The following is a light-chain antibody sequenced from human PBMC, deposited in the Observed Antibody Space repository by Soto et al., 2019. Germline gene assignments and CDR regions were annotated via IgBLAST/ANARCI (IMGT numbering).Light chain of an antibody. Sequence: SYELTQPPSVSVSPGQTASITCSGDKLGDKYSCWYQQKPGQSPVLVIYEDRKRPPGIPERFSGSKSGNTATLTISGTQAMDEADYYCQAWDSSTPVVFGGGTKLTVL. CDR2: EDR. CDR3: QAWDSSTPVV. J-gene: IGLJ2*01. CDR1: KLGDKY. V-gene: IGLV3-1*01.